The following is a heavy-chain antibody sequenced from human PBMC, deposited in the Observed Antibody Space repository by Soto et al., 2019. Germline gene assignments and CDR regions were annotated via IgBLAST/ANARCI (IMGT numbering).Heavy chain of an antibody. J-gene: IGHJ4*02. CDR2: VSGRGGDT. Sequence: EVHLLQSGGGLVQPGGSLRLSCAASGFSFSSFALSWVRQSPGKGLECVAAVSGRGGDTYYANSVKGRFTISRDNSQNTVFLQMNSLRAEDSAIYYCAKDPNYDFWSGFSAVYFDYWGQGTLVTVSS. D-gene: IGHD3-3*01. V-gene: IGHV3-23*01. CDR3: AKDPNYDFWSGFSAVYFDY. CDR1: GFSFSSFA.